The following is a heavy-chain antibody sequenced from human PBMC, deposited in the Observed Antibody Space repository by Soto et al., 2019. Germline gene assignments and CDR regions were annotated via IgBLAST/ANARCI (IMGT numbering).Heavy chain of an antibody. CDR3: ASWLKGPDIGNYYYGMDV. D-gene: IGHD2-15*01. CDR1: GGTFSSYA. CDR2: IIPIFGTA. V-gene: IGHV1-69*13. Sequence: ASVKVSCKASGGTFSSYAISWVRQAPGQGLEWLGGIIPIFGTANYAQKFQGRVTITADEFTRTAYMEMNSLRSEDTAVYYCASWLKGPDIGNYYYGMDVWGQGTTVTVSS. J-gene: IGHJ6*02.